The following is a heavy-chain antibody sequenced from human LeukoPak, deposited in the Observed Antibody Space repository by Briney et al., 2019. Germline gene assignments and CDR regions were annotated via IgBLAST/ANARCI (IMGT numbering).Heavy chain of an antibody. D-gene: IGHD6-19*01. Sequence: GGSLRLSCAASGFTFSSYGMSWVRQAPGKGLEWVSAISGSGGSTYYAESVKGRFTISRDNSKNTLYLQMNSLRAEDTAVYYCAKDRWSSVAGTYYYYYYYMDVWGKGTTVTVSS. CDR1: GFTFSSYG. V-gene: IGHV3-23*01. J-gene: IGHJ6*03. CDR3: AKDRWSSVAGTYYYYYYYMDV. CDR2: ISGSGGST.